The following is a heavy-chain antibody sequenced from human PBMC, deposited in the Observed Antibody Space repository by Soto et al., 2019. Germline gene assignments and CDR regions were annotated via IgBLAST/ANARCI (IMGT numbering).Heavy chain of an antibody. J-gene: IGHJ6*02. CDR3: ARDSVDSSLPPGMDV. CDR1: GYTFTSYA. D-gene: IGHD6-13*01. CDR2: INAGNGNT. V-gene: IGHV1-3*01. Sequence: ASVKVSCKASGYTFTSYAMHWVRQAPGQRLEWMGWINAGNGNTKYSQKFQGRVTITRDTSASTAYMELSSLRSEGTAVYYCARDSVDSSLPPGMDVWGQGTTVTVSS.